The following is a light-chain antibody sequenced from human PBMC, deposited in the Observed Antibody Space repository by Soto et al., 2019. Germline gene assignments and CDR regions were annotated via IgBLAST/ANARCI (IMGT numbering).Light chain of an antibody. J-gene: IGLJ2*01. V-gene: IGLV2-8*01. CDR1: SNDVGRYNY. CDR2: DVN. Sequence: QSALTQPPSASGSPGQSVTISCTGTSNDVGRYNYVSWYQKHPGKVPKVIIYDVNNRPSGVPDRFSGSKSGNTASLTVSGLQAEDEADYYCGSYAGMNKYVIFGGGTELAAL. CDR3: GSYAGMNKYVI.